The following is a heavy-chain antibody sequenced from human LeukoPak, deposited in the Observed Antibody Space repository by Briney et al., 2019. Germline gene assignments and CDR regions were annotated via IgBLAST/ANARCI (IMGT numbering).Heavy chain of an antibody. Sequence: SVKVSCKASGGTFSSYAISWVRQAPGQGLEWMGGIIPIFGTANYAQKFQGRVTITADESTSTAYMELSSLRSEDTAVYYCARDPIVGATRYYYMDVWGKGTTVTVSS. CDR2: IIPIFGTA. CDR1: GGTFSSYA. D-gene: IGHD1-26*01. V-gene: IGHV1-69*13. CDR3: ARDPIVGATRYYYMDV. J-gene: IGHJ6*03.